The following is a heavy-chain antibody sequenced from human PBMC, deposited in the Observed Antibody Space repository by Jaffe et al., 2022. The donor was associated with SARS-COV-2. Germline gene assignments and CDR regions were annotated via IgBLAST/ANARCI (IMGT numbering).Heavy chain of an antibody. CDR1: GGTFSSYT. Sequence: QVQLVQSGAEVKKPGSSVKVSCKASGGTFSSYTISWVRQAPGQGLEWMGRIIPILGIANYAQKFQGRVTITADKSTSTAYMELSSLRSEDTAVYYCARANDYGDYYYYYGMDVWGQGTTVTVSS. D-gene: IGHD4-17*01. J-gene: IGHJ6*02. V-gene: IGHV1-69*02. CDR3: ARANDYGDYYYYYGMDV. CDR2: IIPILGIA.